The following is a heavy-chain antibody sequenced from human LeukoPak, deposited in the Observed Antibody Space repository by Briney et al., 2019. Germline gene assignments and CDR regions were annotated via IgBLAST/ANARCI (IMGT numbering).Heavy chain of an antibody. CDR2: ISSSSSYI. CDR3: VKEGHYDSSGPVGYYFDY. Sequence: GGSLRLSCAASGFTFSSYSMNWVRQAPGKGLEWVSSISSSSSYIYYADSVKGRFTISRDNAKNSLYLQMNSLRAEDTAVYYCVKEGHYDSSGPVGYYFDYWGQGTLVTASS. CDR1: GFTFSSYS. J-gene: IGHJ4*02. V-gene: IGHV3-21*01. D-gene: IGHD3-22*01.